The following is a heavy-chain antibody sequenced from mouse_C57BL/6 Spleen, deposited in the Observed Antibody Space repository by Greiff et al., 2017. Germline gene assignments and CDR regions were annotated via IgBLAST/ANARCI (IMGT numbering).Heavy chain of an antibody. D-gene: IGHD1-1*01. CDR2: IDPENGDT. CDR1: GFNIKDDY. V-gene: IGHV14-4*01. CDR3: TTSSYGSFDY. J-gene: IGHJ2*01. Sequence: EVQRVESGAELVRPGASVKLSCTASGFNIKDDYMHWVKQRPEQGLEWIGWIDPENGDTEYASKFQGKATITADTSSNTAYLQLSSLTSEDTAVYYCTTSSYGSFDYWGQGTTLTVSS.